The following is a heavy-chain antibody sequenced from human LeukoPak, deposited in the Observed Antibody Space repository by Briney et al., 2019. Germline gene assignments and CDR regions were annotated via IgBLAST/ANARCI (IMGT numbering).Heavy chain of an antibody. CDR3: ARDNYSGYAAN. J-gene: IGHJ4*02. Sequence: GGSLRLSCAASGFTFSSYSMNWVRQAPGKGLEWVSSISSSSSYIYYADSVKGRFTISRDNAKNSLYLQMNSLRAVDTAVYYCARDNYSGYAANWGQGTLVTVSS. V-gene: IGHV3-21*01. D-gene: IGHD5-12*01. CDR2: ISSSSSYI. CDR1: GFTFSSYS.